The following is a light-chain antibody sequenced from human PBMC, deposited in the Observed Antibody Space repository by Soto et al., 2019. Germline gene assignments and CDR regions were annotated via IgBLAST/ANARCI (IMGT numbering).Light chain of an antibody. J-gene: IGLJ1*01. CDR1: SSNIGARFD. CDR2: ANG. Sequence: QPVLTQPPSVSGAPGQRVTVSCTGSSSNIGARFDVHWYQQLPGTAPRLLIYANGNRPSGVPDRFSGSKSGTSASLAITGLQAEDEADYYCQSYDSSLRGYVFGTGTKLTVL. CDR3: QSYDSSLRGYV. V-gene: IGLV1-40*01.